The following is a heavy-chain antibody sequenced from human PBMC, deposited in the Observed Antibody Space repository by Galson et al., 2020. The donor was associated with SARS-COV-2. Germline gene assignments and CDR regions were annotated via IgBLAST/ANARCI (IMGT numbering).Heavy chain of an antibody. D-gene: IGHD3-9*01. CDR3: ARSERPELGYFDWQYYYYYGMDV. V-gene: IGHV1-69*13. Sequence: SVKVSCKASGGTFSSYAISWVRQAPGQGLEWMGGIIPIFGTANYAQKFQGRVTITADESTSTAYMELSSLRSEDMAVYYCARSERPELGYFDWQYYYYYGMDVWGQGTTVTVSS. J-gene: IGHJ6*02. CDR2: IIPIFGTA. CDR1: GGTFSSYA.